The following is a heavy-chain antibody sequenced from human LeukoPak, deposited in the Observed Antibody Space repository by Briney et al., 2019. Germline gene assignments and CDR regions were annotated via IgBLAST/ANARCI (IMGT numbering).Heavy chain of an antibody. D-gene: IGHD4-23*01. V-gene: IGHV3-53*01. J-gene: IGHJ4*02. CDR1: GFTVSGNY. CDR3: ARRAGGYSHPYDY. Sequence: GGSLRLSCAVSGFTVSGNYMSWVRQAPGKGLEWVSLIYSGGTTYCADSVKGRFTISRDNSKNTLYLQMNSLRAEDTAVYYCARRAGGYSHPYDYWGQGILVTASS. CDR2: IYSGGTT.